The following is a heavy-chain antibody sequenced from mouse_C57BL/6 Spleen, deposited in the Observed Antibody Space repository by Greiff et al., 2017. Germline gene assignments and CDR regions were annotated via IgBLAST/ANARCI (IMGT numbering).Heavy chain of an antibody. Sequence: QVQLQQSGAELVKPGASVKLSCKASGYTFTSYWMHWVKQRPGQGLEWIGMIHPNSGSTKYNEKFKSKATLTVDKSSSTAYMQLSSLTSEDAAVYYCARTIYDGYFEGGDYWGQGTTLTVSS. D-gene: IGHD2-3*01. V-gene: IGHV1-64*01. CDR3: ARTIYDGYFEGGDY. CDR1: GYTFTSYW. J-gene: IGHJ2*01. CDR2: IHPNSGST.